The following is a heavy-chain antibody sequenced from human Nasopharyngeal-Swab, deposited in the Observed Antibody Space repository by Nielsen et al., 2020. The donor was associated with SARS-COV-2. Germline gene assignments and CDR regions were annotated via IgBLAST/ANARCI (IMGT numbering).Heavy chain of an antibody. CDR1: GGSFSGYY. V-gene: IGHV4-34*01. J-gene: IGHJ4*02. D-gene: IGHD3-16*01. Sequence: SETLSLTYAVYGGSFSGYYWSWIRQPPGKGLEWIGEINHSGSTNYNPSLKSRVTISVDTSKNQFSLKLSSVTAADTAVYYCARRTGGRGFDYWGQGTLVTVSS. CDR3: ARRTGGRGFDY. CDR2: INHSGST.